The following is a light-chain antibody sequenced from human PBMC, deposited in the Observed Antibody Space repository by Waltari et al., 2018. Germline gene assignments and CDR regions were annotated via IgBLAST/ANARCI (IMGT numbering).Light chain of an antibody. CDR2: AAS. J-gene: IGKJ2*01. Sequence: DIQMTQSPSSLSASVGDRVTITCRASQNISSYLNWYQQQPGKAPQLLIYAASELQSGVPSRFSGSGSATDFRLTISSLQPEDFATYYCQQSYSTPPYTFGQGTSLAIK. CDR1: QNISSY. CDR3: QQSYSTPPYT. V-gene: IGKV1-39*01.